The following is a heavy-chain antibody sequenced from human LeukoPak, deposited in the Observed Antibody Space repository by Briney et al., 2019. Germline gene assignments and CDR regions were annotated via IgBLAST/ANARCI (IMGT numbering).Heavy chain of an antibody. CDR1: GGSFSGYY. D-gene: IGHD1-7*01. V-gene: IGHV4-34*01. CDR3: ARDWNYVFDY. CDR2: INHSGST. J-gene: IGHJ4*02. Sequence: SETLSLTCAVYGGSFSGYYWSWIRQSPGKGLEWIGEINHSGSTNYNPSLKSRVTISVDTSKNQFSLKLSSVTAADTAVYYCARDWNYVFDYWGQGTLVTVSS.